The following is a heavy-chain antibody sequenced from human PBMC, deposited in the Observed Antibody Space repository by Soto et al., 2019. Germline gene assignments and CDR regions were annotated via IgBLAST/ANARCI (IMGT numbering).Heavy chain of an antibody. CDR1: GYTFINHG. CDR3: ARDFYPLAYYFDP. J-gene: IGHJ4*02. CDR2: VSGSNGNT. V-gene: IGHV1-18*04. Sequence: QVQLVQSEAEVKKPGASVKVSCEASGYTFINHGISWVRQAPGQGLEWMGWVSGSNGNTKYAQKFQGRVTMTTDTSTSTAHIELRNLRSDDTAVYFCARDFYPLAYYFDPWGQGTLVTVSS.